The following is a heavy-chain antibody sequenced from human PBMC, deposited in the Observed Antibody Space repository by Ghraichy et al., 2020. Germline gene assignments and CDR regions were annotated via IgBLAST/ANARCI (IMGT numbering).Heavy chain of an antibody. D-gene: IGHD2-15*01. CDR3: ASTYCTGVSCHHYFDY. V-gene: IGHV3-48*01. CDR2: INSRSNII. Sequence: GGSLRLSCAASGFTFSSYSINWVRQGPGKELEWVSYINSRSNIIYYADSVRGRFTISRDNAKNSLFLQMNSLRAEDTAVYYCASTYCTGVSCHHYFDYWGQGTLVTVSS. J-gene: IGHJ4*02. CDR1: GFTFSSYS.